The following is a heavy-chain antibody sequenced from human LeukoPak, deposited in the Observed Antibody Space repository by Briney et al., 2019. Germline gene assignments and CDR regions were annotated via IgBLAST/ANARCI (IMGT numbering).Heavy chain of an antibody. D-gene: IGHD3-3*01. CDR2: ISSSSSYI. CDR1: GFTFRSYS. Sequence: GGSLRLSCAASGFTFRSYSMNWVRQAPGKGLQWVSSISSSSSYIYYADSVKGRFTISRDNAKNSLYLQKNSLRAEDTAVYYCARDRGFLEWLPDYWGQGTLVTVSS. J-gene: IGHJ4*02. V-gene: IGHV3-21*01. CDR3: ARDRGFLEWLPDY.